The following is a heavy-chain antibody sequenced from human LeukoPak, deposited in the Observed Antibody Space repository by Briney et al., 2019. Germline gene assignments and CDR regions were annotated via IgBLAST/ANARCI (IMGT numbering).Heavy chain of an antibody. CDR3: ARAGPTNGVSRHYYYYMDV. CDR2: INHSGST. Sequence: PSETLSLTCAVYGGSFSGYYWSWIRQPPGKGLEWIGEINHSGSTNYNPSLKSRVTISVDTSKNQFSLKLSSVTAADTAVYYCARAGPTNGVSRHYYYYMDVWGKGTTVTVSS. V-gene: IGHV4-34*01. J-gene: IGHJ6*03. CDR1: GGSFSGYY. D-gene: IGHD2-8*01.